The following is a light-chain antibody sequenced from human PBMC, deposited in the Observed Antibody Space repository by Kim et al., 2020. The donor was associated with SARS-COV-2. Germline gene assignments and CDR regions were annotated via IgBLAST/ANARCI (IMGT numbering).Light chain of an antibody. CDR2: GKH. V-gene: IGLV3-19*01. Sequence: SSELTQDPAVSVALGQTVRITCQGDSLRNYYASWYQQKPGQAPVVVIYGKHNRPSGIPDRFSGSSSGNRASLTITGAQAEDEADYYCNSRDSSGNRVFGGGTQLTVL. J-gene: IGLJ3*02. CDR1: SLRNYY. CDR3: NSRDSSGNRV.